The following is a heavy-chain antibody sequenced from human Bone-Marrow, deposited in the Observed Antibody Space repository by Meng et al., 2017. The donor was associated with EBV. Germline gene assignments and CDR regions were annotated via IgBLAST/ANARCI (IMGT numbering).Heavy chain of an antibody. Sequence: EVQLVESGGGFVKPGGSLRRSCAVSGFTFSNAWMSWVRQAPGKGLEWVGRIKSKTDGGTIDYAAPVKGRFTISRDDSKNTVYLQMNSLKTEDTAVYYCTTEPFGYGFDYWGQGTLVTVSS. CDR3: TTEPFGYGFDY. CDR2: IKSKTDGGTI. V-gene: IGHV3-15*01. D-gene: IGHD2-15*01. CDR1: GFTFSNAW. J-gene: IGHJ4*02.